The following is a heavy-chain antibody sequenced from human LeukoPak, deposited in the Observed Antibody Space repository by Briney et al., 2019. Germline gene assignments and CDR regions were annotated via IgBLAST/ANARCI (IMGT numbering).Heavy chain of an antibody. CDR2: ISSSSSYI. Sequence: GGSLRLSCAASGFTFSSYSMNWVRQAPGKGLEWVSSISSSSSYIYYADSVKGRFTISRDNAKNSLYLQMNSLRAEDTAVYYCASEKDVNRDYWGQRTLVTVSS. J-gene: IGHJ4*02. D-gene: IGHD2-15*01. CDR1: GFTFSSYS. V-gene: IGHV3-21*01. CDR3: ASEKDVNRDY.